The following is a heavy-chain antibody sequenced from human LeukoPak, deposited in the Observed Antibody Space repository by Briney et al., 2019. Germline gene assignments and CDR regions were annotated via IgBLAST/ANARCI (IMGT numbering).Heavy chain of an antibody. V-gene: IGHV4-34*01. Sequence: SETLSLTCAVYGGSFSDYYWSWIRQPPGKGLEWIGEINHSGSTNYNPSLKSRVTISVDTSKNQFSLKLSSVTAADTAVYYCARSYNRVVLLYYWGQGTLVTVSS. D-gene: IGHD3-10*01. CDR1: GGSFSDYY. J-gene: IGHJ4*02. CDR2: INHSGST. CDR3: ARSYNRVVLLYY.